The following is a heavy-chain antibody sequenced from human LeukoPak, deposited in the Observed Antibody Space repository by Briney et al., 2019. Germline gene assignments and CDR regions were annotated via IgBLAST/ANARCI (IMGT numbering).Heavy chain of an antibody. D-gene: IGHD6-13*01. CDR2: ISGSGGST. CDR1: GFTFSSYA. V-gene: IGHV3-23*01. Sequence: PGGSLRLSCAASGFTFSSYAMSWVRQAPGKGLDWVSAISGSGGSTYYADSVKGRFTISRDNSKNTLYLQMNSLRAEDTAVYYCAKDRGVIAAAGNWFDPWGQGTLVTVSS. J-gene: IGHJ5*02. CDR3: AKDRGVIAAAGNWFDP.